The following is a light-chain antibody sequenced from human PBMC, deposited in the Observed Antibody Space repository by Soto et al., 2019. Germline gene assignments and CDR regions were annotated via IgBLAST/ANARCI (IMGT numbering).Light chain of an antibody. J-gene: IGKJ3*01. CDR2: YAS. CDR1: ESVHRN. V-gene: IGKV3-15*01. Sequence: EMVMTQSPATRSVSPGERVTLSCRASESVHRNLAWYQQKPGQGPSLLIYYASTRATGVPDRFTGSGSGTKFTLTISSLQSEYFGVYHCQHYSNWPPTFGPGTKVEIK. CDR3: QHYSNWPPT.